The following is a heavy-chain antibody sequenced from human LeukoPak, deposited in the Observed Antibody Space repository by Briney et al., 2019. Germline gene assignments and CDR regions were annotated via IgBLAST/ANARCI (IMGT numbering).Heavy chain of an antibody. V-gene: IGHV3-7*01. CDR2: INNLGSET. Sequence: GGSLRLSCAASAFTFSDYWMTWVCQTPGKGLGRVSNINNLGSETYYVDCVRGRFTISRDNAKNSLYLQMNSLRAEDTAVYYCAREDYYGSGSPWYFDLWGRGTLVTVSS. J-gene: IGHJ2*01. CDR1: AFTFSDYW. D-gene: IGHD3-10*01. CDR3: AREDYYGSGSPWYFDL.